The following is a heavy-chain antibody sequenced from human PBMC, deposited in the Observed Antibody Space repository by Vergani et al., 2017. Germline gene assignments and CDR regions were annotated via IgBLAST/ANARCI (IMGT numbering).Heavy chain of an antibody. CDR3: ARDLRLLYNRFDP. V-gene: IGHV3-33*01. CDR2: TWYDGNNK. J-gene: IGHJ5*02. CDR1: GCTFNQYG. Sequence: QVQLVESGGGVVQPGRSLRLSCAASGCTFNQYGMHWVRQAPGKGLEWVAVTWYDGNNKQYADSVKGRLTISRDNSKSTMYLQMNSLRDEDTGVYYCARDLRLLYNRFDPWGQGTLVTVSS. D-gene: IGHD5-12*01.